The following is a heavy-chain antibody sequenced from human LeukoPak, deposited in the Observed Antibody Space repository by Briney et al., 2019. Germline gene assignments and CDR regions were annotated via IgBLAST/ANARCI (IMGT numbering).Heavy chain of an antibody. CDR3: ARDPSGVTIFGVAHPDY. Sequence: QPGRSLRLSCAASGFMFTDFAMHWVRQAPGKGLQWVAVISNDERNKYYADSVKGRFTISRDNSKNTLYLQMNSLRAEDTAVYYCARDPSGVTIFGVAHPDYWGQGTLVTVSS. CDR1: GFMFTDFA. J-gene: IGHJ4*02. V-gene: IGHV3-30*04. D-gene: IGHD3-3*01. CDR2: ISNDERNK.